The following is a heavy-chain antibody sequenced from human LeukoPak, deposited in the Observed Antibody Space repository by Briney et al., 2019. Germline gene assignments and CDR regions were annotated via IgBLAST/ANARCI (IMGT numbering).Heavy chain of an antibody. CDR2: ISSSSSYI. CDR1: GFTFSSYS. D-gene: IGHD3-22*01. CDR3: ARALTDSSGYHSLYYFDY. Sequence: GGSLRLSCAASGFTFSSYSMNWVRQAPGKGLEWVSSISSSSSYIYYADSVKGRFTISRDNAKNSLYLQMNSLRAEDTAVYYCARALTDSSGYHSLYYFDYWGQGTLVTVSS. V-gene: IGHV3-21*01. J-gene: IGHJ4*02.